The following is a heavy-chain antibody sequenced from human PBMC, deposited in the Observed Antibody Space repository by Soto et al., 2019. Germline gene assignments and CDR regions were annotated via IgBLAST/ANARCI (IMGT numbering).Heavy chain of an antibody. D-gene: IGHD3-22*01. CDR3: ARDTRSYDSSGYFYFDY. CDR2: IHYSGST. V-gene: IGHV4-59*01. J-gene: IGHJ4*02. CDR1: GASISSYY. Sequence: PSETLSLTCTVSGASISSYYWNWIRQPPGKGLEWIGNIHYSGSTDHHPSLRSRVTISVGTSRNQFSLKLSSVTAADTAVYYCARDTRSYDSSGYFYFDYWGQGALVTVSS.